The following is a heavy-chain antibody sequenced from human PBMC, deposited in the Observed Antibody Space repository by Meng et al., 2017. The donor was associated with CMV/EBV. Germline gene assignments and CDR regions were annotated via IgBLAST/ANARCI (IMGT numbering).Heavy chain of an antibody. CDR3: ARDSGPYYDFWSGYLLHDAFDI. D-gene: IGHD3-3*01. CDR1: GGSVSSGSYY. J-gene: IGHJ3*02. V-gene: IGHV4-61*01. Sequence: GSLRLSCTVSGGSVSSGSYYWSWIRQPPGKGLEWIGYIYYSGSTNYNPSLKSRVTISVDTSKNQFSLKPSSVTAADTAVYYCARDSGPYYDFWSGYLLHDAFDIWGQGTMVTVSS. CDR2: IYYSGST.